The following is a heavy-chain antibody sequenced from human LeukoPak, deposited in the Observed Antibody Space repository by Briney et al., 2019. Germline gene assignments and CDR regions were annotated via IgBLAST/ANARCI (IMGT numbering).Heavy chain of an antibody. D-gene: IGHD3-22*01. V-gene: IGHV3-33*01. CDR2: IWYDGSNK. J-gene: IGHJ4*02. Sequence: PGGSLRLSCAASGFTFSSYGMHWVRQAPGNGLEWVAVIWYDGSNKYYADSVKGRFTISRDNSKNTLYLQMNSLRAEDTAVYYCARDSDDSSGYSRLDYWGQGTLVTVSS. CDR1: GFTFSSYG. CDR3: ARDSDDSSGYSRLDY.